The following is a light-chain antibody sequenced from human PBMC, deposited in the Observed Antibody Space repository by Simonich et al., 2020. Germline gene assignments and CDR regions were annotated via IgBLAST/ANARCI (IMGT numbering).Light chain of an antibody. V-gene: IGLV2-23*01. CDR2: EGS. CDR3: CSYAGSSTWV. Sequence: QSALTQPASVSGSPGQSITISCTGTSSAVGSYNLVSWYQQHPGKAPQLMIYEGSKPPSGVSNRFSGSKSGNTASLTISGLQAEDEADYYCCSYAGSSTWVFGGGTKLTVL. CDR1: SSAVGSYNL. J-gene: IGLJ3*02.